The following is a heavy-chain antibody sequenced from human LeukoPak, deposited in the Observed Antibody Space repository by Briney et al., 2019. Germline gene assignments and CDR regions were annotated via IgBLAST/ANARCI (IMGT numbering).Heavy chain of an antibody. CDR1: GFTFSSYG. Sequence: GRSLRLSCAASGFTFSSYGMHWVCQAPGKGLEWVASIKHDGSEKYYVDSVRGRFTISRDNTMNSLYLQMSSLRAEDTAVYYCATDRGWRASGYYLYYFEYWGQGTLVTYSS. CDR2: IKHDGSEK. D-gene: IGHD3-3*01. V-gene: IGHV3-7*01. CDR3: ATDRGWRASGYYLYYFEY. J-gene: IGHJ4*02.